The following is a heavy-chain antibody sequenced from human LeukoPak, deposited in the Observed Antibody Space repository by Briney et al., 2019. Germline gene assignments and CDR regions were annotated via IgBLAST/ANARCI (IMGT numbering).Heavy chain of an antibody. Sequence: SETLSLTCTVSGGSISNYYWSWVRQPPGMGLEWIGYIFNSGSTTYNPSLKSRVIISVDTSRNQFSLSLSSVTAADTAVYYCARHASGDYGNTFHIWGQGTMVTVSS. D-gene: IGHD4-17*01. V-gene: IGHV4-59*08. CDR2: IFNSGST. J-gene: IGHJ3*02. CDR3: ARHASGDYGNTFHI. CDR1: GGSISNYY.